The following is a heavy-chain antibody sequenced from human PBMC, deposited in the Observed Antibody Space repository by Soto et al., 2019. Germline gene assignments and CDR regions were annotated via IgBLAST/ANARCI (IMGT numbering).Heavy chain of an antibody. J-gene: IGHJ4*02. V-gene: IGHV1-69*12. CDR1: GGTFSSNA. CDR2: LIPIFGVA. CDR3: ARGWGNGYKYYFGY. Sequence: QVQLVQSGAEVKKPGSSVKVSCKASGGTFSSNAIGWVRQAPGQGLEWMGGLIPIFGVASYTQKFQGRDPITAVESTSTAYMELSSLRSEDTAVYYCARGWGNGYKYYFGYWGQGTLVTVSS. D-gene: IGHD3-16*01.